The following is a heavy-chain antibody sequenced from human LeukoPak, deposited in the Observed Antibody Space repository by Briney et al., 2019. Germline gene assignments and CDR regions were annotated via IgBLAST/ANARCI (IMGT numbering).Heavy chain of an antibody. J-gene: IGHJ4*02. CDR1: GGSISSSSYY. CDR2: IYYSGST. V-gene: IGHV4-39*01. CDR3: ARQGEEMATNFDY. D-gene: IGHD5-24*01. Sequence: SETLSPTCTVSGGSISSSSYYWGWIRQPPGKGLEWIGSIYYSGSTYYNPSLKSRVTISVDTSKNQFSLKLSSVTAADTAVYYCARQGEEMATNFDYWGQGTLVTVSS.